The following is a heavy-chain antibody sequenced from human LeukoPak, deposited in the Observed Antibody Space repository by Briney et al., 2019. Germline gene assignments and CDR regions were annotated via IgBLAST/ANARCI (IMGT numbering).Heavy chain of an antibody. D-gene: IGHD3-3*01. CDR1: GYNCTGYY. J-gene: IGHJ4*02. V-gene: IGHV1-2*02. CDR3: ARSPNSGAIYDFWSGYGSYYFDF. CDR2: ITHNSGGT. Sequence: ASVKVSCKASGYNCTGYYIHWVRQAPGQGLEWMGWITHNSGGTNYAQKFQGRVTMTRDTSISTAYMELSRLRSDDTAVYYCARSPNSGAIYDFWSGYGSYYFDFWGQGTLVTVSS.